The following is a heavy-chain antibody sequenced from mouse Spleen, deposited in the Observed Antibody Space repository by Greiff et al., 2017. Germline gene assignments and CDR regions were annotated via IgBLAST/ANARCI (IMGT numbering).Heavy chain of an antibody. CDR3: ATYRDYFDY. J-gene: IGHJ2*01. CDR2: IDPSDSYT. V-gene: IGHV1-69*01. CDR1: GYTFTSYW. Sequence: VQLQQPGAELVMPGASVKLSCKASGYTFTSYWMHWVKQRPGQGLEWIGEIDPSDSYTNYNQKFKGKATLTADKSSSTAYMQLSSLTSEDSAVYYCATYRDYFDYWGQGTTLTVSS.